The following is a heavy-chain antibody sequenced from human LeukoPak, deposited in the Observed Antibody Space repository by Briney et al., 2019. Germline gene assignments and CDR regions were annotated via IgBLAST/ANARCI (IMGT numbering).Heavy chain of an antibody. CDR3: ARSIAHTSEYFQH. V-gene: IGHV3-53*01. J-gene: IGHJ1*01. CDR2: IYSGGST. D-gene: IGHD6-13*01. CDR1: GFTVSSNY. Sequence: GGSLRLSCAASGFTVSSNYMSWVRQAPGKGLEWVSVIYSGGSTYYADSVKGRFTISRDNSKNTLFLQMNSLRAEDTAVYYCARSIAHTSEYFQHWGQGTLVTVSS.